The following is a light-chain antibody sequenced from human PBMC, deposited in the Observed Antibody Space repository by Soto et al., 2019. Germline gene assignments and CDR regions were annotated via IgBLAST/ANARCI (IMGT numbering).Light chain of an antibody. Sequence: EIVMTQSPGTLSLSPGERATLSCRASQSVSSSYLAWYQQKPGQAPRLLIYGASRRVTGIPPRFSGSGSGTDFTLTLSSLEPEDFAVYYCQQRAGSSTFGQGTRLEI. CDR1: QSVSSSY. CDR2: GAS. CDR3: QQRAGSST. V-gene: IGKV3-20*01. J-gene: IGKJ5*01.